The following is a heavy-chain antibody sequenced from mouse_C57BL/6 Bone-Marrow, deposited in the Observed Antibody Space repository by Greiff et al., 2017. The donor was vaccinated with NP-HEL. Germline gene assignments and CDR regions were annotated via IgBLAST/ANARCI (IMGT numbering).Heavy chain of an antibody. J-gene: IGHJ4*01. V-gene: IGHV1-80*01. CDR2: IYPGDGDT. CDR1: GYAFSSYW. CDR3: ARERLFITDAMDY. D-gene: IGHD1-1*01. Sequence: QVQLQQSGAELVKPGASVKISCKASGYAFSSYWLNWVKQRPGKGLEWIGQIYPGDGDTNYNGKFKGKATLTADKSSSTAYMQLSSLTSEDSAVYFCARERLFITDAMDYWGQGTSVTVS.